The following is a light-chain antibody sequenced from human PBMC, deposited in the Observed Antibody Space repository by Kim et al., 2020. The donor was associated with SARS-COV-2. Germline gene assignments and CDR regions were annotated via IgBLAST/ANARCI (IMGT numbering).Light chain of an antibody. Sequence: DIQMTQSRSSLAASVGDRVTIACRASQSISTYLNWYQQKPGKAPKLLIYAASTLQSGVPSRFSGSGSGTDFTLTISTLQPEDFATYYCQQSHTTPLLTFGGGTKVDIK. CDR3: QQSHTTPLLT. V-gene: IGKV1-39*01. CDR1: QSISTY. J-gene: IGKJ4*01. CDR2: AAS.